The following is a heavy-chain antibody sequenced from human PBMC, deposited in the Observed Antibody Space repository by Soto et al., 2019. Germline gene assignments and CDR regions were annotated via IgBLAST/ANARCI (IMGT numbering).Heavy chain of an antibody. Sequence: GTSVKVSCKASGYTFTSYGISWVRQAPGQGPEWMGWISAYNGNTNYAQKLQGRVTMTTDTSTSTAYMELRSLRSDDTAVYYCARDDCSGGSCFTSIDYWGQGTLVTVSS. CDR1: GYTFTSYG. CDR3: ARDDCSGGSCFTSIDY. D-gene: IGHD2-15*01. CDR2: ISAYNGNT. J-gene: IGHJ4*02. V-gene: IGHV1-18*01.